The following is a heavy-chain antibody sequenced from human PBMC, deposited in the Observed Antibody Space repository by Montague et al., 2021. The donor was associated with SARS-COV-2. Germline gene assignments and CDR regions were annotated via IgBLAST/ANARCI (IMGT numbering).Heavy chain of an antibody. J-gene: IGHJ4*02. D-gene: IGHD5/OR15-5a*01. Sequence: TLSLTCTVSGDYISAGGYYWSWIRQHPEKGLEWIGNIYYSGRTSYNPSLESRVTISIATAANQFSLMMTSVTAPDTAVYYCARHVSNLRAAVDYFDYWGQGTPVTVSS. V-gene: IGHV4-31*03. CDR1: GDYISAGGYY. CDR2: IYYSGRT. CDR3: ARHVSNLRAAVDYFDY.